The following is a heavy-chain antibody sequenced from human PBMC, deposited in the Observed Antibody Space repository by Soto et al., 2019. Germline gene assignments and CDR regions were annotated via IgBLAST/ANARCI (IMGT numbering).Heavy chain of an antibody. CDR2: INSPSSYI. Sequence: EVQLVESGGGLVKPGGSLTLSCTASGFTFSTYNMNWVRQAPGKGLEWVSSINSPSSYIYYADSVKGRFTISRDNAKNSLFLQMSSLRAEDSAVYYCARMGGSDDYYYYSGMDVWGQGTAVTVSS. CDR3: ARMGGSDDYYYYSGMDV. CDR1: GFTFSTYN. D-gene: IGHD1-26*01. J-gene: IGHJ6*02. V-gene: IGHV3-21*01.